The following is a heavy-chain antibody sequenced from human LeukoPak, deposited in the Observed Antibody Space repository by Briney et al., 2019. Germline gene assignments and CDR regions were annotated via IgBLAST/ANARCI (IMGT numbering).Heavy chain of an antibody. Sequence: SETLSLTCAVYGGSFSGYYWSWIRQPPGKGLEWIGEINHSGSTNYNPSLKSRVTISVDMSKNQFSLKLSSVTAADTAVYYCARGSMLTGYPFDYWGQGTLVTVSS. J-gene: IGHJ4*02. CDR3: ARGSMLTGYPFDY. V-gene: IGHV4-34*01. CDR2: INHSGST. D-gene: IGHD3-9*01. CDR1: GGSFSGYY.